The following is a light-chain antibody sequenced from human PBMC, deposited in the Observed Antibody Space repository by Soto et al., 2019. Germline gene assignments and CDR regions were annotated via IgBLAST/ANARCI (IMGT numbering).Light chain of an antibody. Sequence: GDRVTINCQASQDISNYLNWYQQKPGKAPKLLIYDASNLETGVPSRFSGSGSGTDFTFTISSLQPEDIATYYCQQYDNLYTFGQGTKLEIK. CDR2: DAS. J-gene: IGKJ2*01. CDR1: QDISNY. CDR3: QQYDNLYT. V-gene: IGKV1-33*01.